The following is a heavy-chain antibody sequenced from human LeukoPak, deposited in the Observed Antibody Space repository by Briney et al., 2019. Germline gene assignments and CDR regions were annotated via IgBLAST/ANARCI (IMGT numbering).Heavy chain of an antibody. CDR1: GFTFSSYW. CDR2: INTDGSST. Sequence: GGSLRLSCAASGFTFSSYWMHCVRQAPGNGLVWVSRINTDGSSTSYADSVKGRFTIARDNAKNTLYLQMTSLRAEDTAVYYCARDPHIPYYYSYNMDVWGKGTTVTVSS. CDR3: ARDPHIPYYYSYNMDV. D-gene: IGHD2-21*01. J-gene: IGHJ6*03. V-gene: IGHV3-74*01.